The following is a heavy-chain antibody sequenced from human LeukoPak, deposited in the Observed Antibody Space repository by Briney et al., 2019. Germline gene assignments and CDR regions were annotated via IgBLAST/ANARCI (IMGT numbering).Heavy chain of an antibody. CDR3: ARGLFRDAFDI. CDR1: GGSISSYY. J-gene: IGHJ3*02. V-gene: IGHV4-59*01. Sequence: SETLSLTCTVSGGSISSYYWSWLRQPPGKGLEWIGYIYYSGSTNYNPSLKSRVTISVDTSKNQFSLKLSSVTAADTAVYYCARGLFRDAFDIWGQGTMVTVSS. CDR2: IYYSGST.